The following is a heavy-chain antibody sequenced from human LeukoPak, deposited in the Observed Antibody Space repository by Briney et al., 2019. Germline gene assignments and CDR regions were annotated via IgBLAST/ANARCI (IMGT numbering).Heavy chain of an antibody. CDR3: ARDGGGGGSYPDY. CDR2: MSNDGN. V-gene: IGHV3-30*04. J-gene: IGHJ4*02. CDR1: GFTFSSYT. D-gene: IGHD1-26*01. Sequence: PGGSLRLSCAASGFTFSSYTMHWVRQAPGKGLEWVAAMSNDGNYYADSEKGRFTISRDNSKNTLYLQMNSLRPEDTAVYYCARDGGGGGSYPDYWGQGTLVTVSS.